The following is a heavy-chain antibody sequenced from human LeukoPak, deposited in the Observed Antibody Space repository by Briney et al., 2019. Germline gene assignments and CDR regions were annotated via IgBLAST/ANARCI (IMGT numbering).Heavy chain of an antibody. CDR1: GYTFTNYY. V-gene: IGHV1-46*01. CDR3: AREDGYSGYDYDGGVDY. Sequence: ASVKVSCKASGYTFTNYYMHWVRQAPGQGLEWMGIINPSGGNTRYAQKFQGRVTMTRDMSTSTAYMELSRLRSDDTAVYYCAREDGYSGYDYDGGVDYWGQGTLVTVSS. J-gene: IGHJ4*02. CDR2: INPSGGNT. D-gene: IGHD5-12*01.